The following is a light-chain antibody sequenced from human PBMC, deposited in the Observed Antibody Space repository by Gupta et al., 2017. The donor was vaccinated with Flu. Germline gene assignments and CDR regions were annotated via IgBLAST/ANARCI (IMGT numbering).Light chain of an antibody. CDR1: SSNIGKNT. Sequence: QSVLTQPPSTSGTPGQRVTISCSGSSSNIGKNTVNWYQQLPGTAPKVFIYSNNQRPSGVPDRFSGSKSGTSASLAISGLQSEDEADYYCGAWDDSLNGPVFGGGTKLTVL. CDR2: SNN. CDR3: GAWDDSLNGPV. J-gene: IGLJ2*01. V-gene: IGLV1-44*01.